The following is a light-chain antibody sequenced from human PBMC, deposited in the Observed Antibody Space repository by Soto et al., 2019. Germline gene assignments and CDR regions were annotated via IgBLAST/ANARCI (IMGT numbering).Light chain of an antibody. Sequence: QSVLTQPPSVSGAPGQRVTISCTGGSSNIGAGYDVNWYQQFPGTVPRLLIYGSTTRPSGVPDRFSGSKSGTSASLAITGLQAEDEAHYHCQSYDTSLSGARVFGTGTKLTVL. CDR3: QSYDTSLSGARV. V-gene: IGLV1-40*01. CDR2: GST. CDR1: SSNIGAGYD. J-gene: IGLJ1*01.